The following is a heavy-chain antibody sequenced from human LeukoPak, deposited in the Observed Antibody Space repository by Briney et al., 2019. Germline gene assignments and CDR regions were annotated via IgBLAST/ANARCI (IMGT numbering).Heavy chain of an antibody. CDR1: GFTFSSYV. V-gene: IGHV3-30*18. J-gene: IGHJ4*02. CDR2: ISYDGSNK. Sequence: PGRSLRLSCAASGFTFSSYVMHWVRQAPGKGLEWVAVISYDGSNKYYADSVKGRFTISRDNSKNTLYLQMNSLRAEDTAVYYCAKDITMVRGGFDYWGQGTLVTVSS. CDR3: AKDITMVRGGFDY. D-gene: IGHD3-10*01.